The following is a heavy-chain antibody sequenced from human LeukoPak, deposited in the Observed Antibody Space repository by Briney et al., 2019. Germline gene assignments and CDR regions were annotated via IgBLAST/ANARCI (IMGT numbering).Heavy chain of an antibody. D-gene: IGHD3-22*01. CDR1: GASITSGAYY. CDR2: IYHSGST. J-gene: IGHJ4*02. Sequence: SETLSLTCTVSGASITSGAYYWSWIRQHPGKGLEWIGYIYHSGSTYYNPSLKSRVTISVDRSKNQFSLKLSSVTAADTAVYYCARGIYDSSGYYVDYWGQGTLVTVSS. CDR3: ARGIYDSSGYYVDY. V-gene: IGHV4-30-2*01.